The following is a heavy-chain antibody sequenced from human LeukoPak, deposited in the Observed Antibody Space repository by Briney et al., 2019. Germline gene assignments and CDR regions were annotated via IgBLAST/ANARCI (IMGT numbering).Heavy chain of an antibody. J-gene: IGHJ4*02. CDR1: GFTFSSYW. D-gene: IGHD3-10*01. Sequence: GGSLRLSCAASGFTFSSYWMSWVRQAPGKGLEWVANIKQDGSEKYYVDSVKGRFTISIDNAKNSLYLQMNSLRAEDTAVYYCARDRRWFGELFPPDYWGQGTLVTVSS. CDR3: ARDRRWFGELFPPDY. CDR2: IKQDGSEK. V-gene: IGHV3-7*01.